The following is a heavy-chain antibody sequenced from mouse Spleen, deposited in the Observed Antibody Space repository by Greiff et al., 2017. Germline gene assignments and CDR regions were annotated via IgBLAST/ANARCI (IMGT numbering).Heavy chain of an antibody. CDR2: INPGSGGT. CDR1: GYAFTNYL. Sequence: VQLQQSGAELVRPGTSVKVSCKASGYAFTNYLIEWVKQRPGQGLEWIGAINPGSGGTNYNEKFKGKAKLTADKSSSTAYMQLSSLTSDDSAVYFCARFCNYERAMDYWGQGTSATVSS. V-gene: IGHV1-54*01. D-gene: IGHD2-1*01. CDR3: ARFCNYERAMDY. J-gene: IGHJ4*01.